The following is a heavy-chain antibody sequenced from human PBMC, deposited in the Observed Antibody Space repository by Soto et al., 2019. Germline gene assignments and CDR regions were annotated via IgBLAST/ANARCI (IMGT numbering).Heavy chain of an antibody. D-gene: IGHD6-6*01. Sequence: QVQLVESGGGVVEPGRSLRLSCAGSGFSFKNYALNWVRQAPGKGLEWGASITRAGYNKYYAYSVKGRFTISRDNCRPTLSLQITVLTIAVSSVYYSTNSGGGSSSVGIDYWRQGTRVTVSS. V-gene: IGHV3-30*04. CDR3: TNSGGGSSSVGIDY. CDR1: GFSFKNYA. J-gene: IGHJ4*02. CDR2: ITRAGYNK.